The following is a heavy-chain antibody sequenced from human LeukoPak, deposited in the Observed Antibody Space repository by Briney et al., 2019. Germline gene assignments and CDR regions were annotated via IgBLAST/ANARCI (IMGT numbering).Heavy chain of an antibody. V-gene: IGHV4-34*01. CDR3: ARSSSSGDFDY. J-gene: IGHJ4*02. CDR1: GGSFSGYY. Sequence: KPSETLSLTCAVYGGSFSGYYWSWIRQPPGKGLEWIGEINHSGSTNYNPSLKSRVTISVDTSKNQFSLKLSSVTAADTAVYYCARSSSSGDFDYWGQGTLVTVSS. CDR2: INHSGST. D-gene: IGHD6-13*01.